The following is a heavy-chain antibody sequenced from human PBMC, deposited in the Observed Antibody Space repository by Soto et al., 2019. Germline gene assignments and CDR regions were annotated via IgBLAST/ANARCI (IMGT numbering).Heavy chain of an antibody. CDR1: GGSISSYY. J-gene: IGHJ4*02. V-gene: IGHV4-59*01. CDR2: VSYSGT. CDR3: ARGTNWDRGVFDY. D-gene: IGHD7-27*01. Sequence: SETLSLTCTVSGGSISSYYWSWIRQPPGKGLAWVGYVSYSGTNYNPSLKSRVTISVDTSKNQFSLRLRSVTAADAAVYYCARGTNWDRGVFDYWGQGTLVTVSS.